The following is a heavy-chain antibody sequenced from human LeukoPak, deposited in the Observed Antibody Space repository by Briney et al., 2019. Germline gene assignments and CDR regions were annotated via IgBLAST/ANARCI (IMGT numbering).Heavy chain of an antibody. D-gene: IGHD6-13*01. J-gene: IGHJ4*02. V-gene: IGHV3-48*03. Sequence: PGGSLRLSCATSGFTFSTYEMTWVCQAPGKGLEWVSYISRDGSTINYADSVKGRFTISRDNAKNSLYLQMNSLRAEDTAIYYCARDLIAAAGIDHWGQGTLVTVSS. CDR2: ISRDGSTI. CDR1: GFTFSTYE. CDR3: ARDLIAAAGIDH.